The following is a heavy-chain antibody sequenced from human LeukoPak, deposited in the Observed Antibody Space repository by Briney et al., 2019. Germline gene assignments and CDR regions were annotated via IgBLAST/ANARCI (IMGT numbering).Heavy chain of an antibody. CDR2: IYYSGST. V-gene: IGHV4-30-4*01. D-gene: IGHD4-17*01. Sequence: SETLSLTCTVSGGSISSGDYYWSWIRQPPGKGLEWIGYIYYSGSTYYNPSLKSRVTISVDTSKNQFSLKLSSVTAADTAVYYCARGLVSDDCGDSWAFDIWGQGTMVTVSS. CDR1: GGSISSGDYY. CDR3: ARGLVSDDCGDSWAFDI. J-gene: IGHJ3*02.